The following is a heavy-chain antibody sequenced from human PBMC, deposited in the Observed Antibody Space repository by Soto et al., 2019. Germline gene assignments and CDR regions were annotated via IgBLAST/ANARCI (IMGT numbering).Heavy chain of an antibody. Sequence: GESLKISCKGSGYNFDTYWINWVRQTPGKGLEWMGGIDPIDSKTKYSPSLEVHITISVDKSISTTCLRWSSLKASDTAIYYCARRIAAGGGYYYYAFDVWGQGTAVTVSS. CDR2: IDPIDSKT. V-gene: IGHV5-10-1*01. CDR1: GYNFDTYW. CDR3: ARRIAAGGGYYYYAFDV. J-gene: IGHJ6*02. D-gene: IGHD6-13*01.